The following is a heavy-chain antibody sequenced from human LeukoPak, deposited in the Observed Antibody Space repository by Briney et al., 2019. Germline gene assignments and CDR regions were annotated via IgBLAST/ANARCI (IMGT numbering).Heavy chain of an antibody. CDR1: GGSISNYF. V-gene: IGHV4-59*12. CDR2: IHYSGST. Sequence: PSETLSLTCTVSGGSISNYFWNWIRQPPGKGLEWIGFIHYSGSTNYNPSLKSRVAISVGTSNNQFSLKLSSVTAADTAVYYCARAERIYGDGLFDYWGQGTLVTVSS. J-gene: IGHJ4*02. D-gene: IGHD4-17*01. CDR3: ARAERIYGDGLFDY.